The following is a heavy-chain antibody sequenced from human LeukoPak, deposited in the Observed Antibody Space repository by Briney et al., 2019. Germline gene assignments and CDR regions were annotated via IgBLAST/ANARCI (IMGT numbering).Heavy chain of an antibody. CDR3: ARAPRYCGGGSCYGPRFDY. D-gene: IGHD2-15*01. CDR1: GFTFSDYA. CDR2: ISYDGTNK. J-gene: IGHJ4*02. Sequence: GGSLRLSCAASGFTFSDYAMHWVRQAPGKGLEWVALISYDGTNKYYADSVKGRFTISRDNAKNSLYLQMNSLRAEDTAVYYCARAPRYCGGGSCYGPRFDYWGQGTLVTVSS. V-gene: IGHV3-30-3*01.